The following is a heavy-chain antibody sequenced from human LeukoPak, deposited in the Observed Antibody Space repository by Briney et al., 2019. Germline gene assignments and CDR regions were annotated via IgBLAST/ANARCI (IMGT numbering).Heavy chain of an antibody. CDR3: ARAGGYNYQDYDY. Sequence: GGSLRLSCAASGFTFSSYWMSWVRQAPGKRLEWVANIKQDGSEKYYVDSVKGRFTISRDNAKNSLYLQMNSLRAEDTAVYYCARAGGYNYQDYDYWGQGTLVTVSS. J-gene: IGHJ4*02. CDR2: IKQDGSEK. V-gene: IGHV3-7*01. CDR1: GFTFSSYW. D-gene: IGHD5-24*01.